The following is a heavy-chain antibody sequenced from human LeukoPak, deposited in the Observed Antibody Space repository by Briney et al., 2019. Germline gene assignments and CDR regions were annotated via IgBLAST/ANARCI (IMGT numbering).Heavy chain of an antibody. CDR2: INPNSGGT. D-gene: IGHD3-3*01. CDR1: GYTFTGYY. J-gene: IGHJ4*02. Sequence: ASVKVSCKASGYTFTGYYMHWVRQAPGQGLEWMGWINPNSGGTNYAQKFQGRVTMTRDTSISTAYMELSRLRSDDTAAYYCARDLERRRYYDFWSGYYTFDYWGQGTLVTVSS. V-gene: IGHV1-2*02. CDR3: ARDLERRRYYDFWSGYYTFDY.